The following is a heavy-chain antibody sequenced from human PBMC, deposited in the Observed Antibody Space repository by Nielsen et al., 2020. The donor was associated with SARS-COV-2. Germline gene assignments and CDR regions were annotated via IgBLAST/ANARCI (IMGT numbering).Heavy chain of an antibody. Sequence: ASVKVSCKASGYTFTSYGISWVRQATGQGLEWMGWMNPNSGNTGYAQKFQGRVTMTRNTSISTAYMELSSLRSEDTAVYYCASLAVAGADDAFDIWGQGTMVTVSS. CDR2: MNPNSGNT. CDR1: GYTFTSYG. J-gene: IGHJ3*02. V-gene: IGHV1-8*02. CDR3: ASLAVAGADDAFDI. D-gene: IGHD6-19*01.